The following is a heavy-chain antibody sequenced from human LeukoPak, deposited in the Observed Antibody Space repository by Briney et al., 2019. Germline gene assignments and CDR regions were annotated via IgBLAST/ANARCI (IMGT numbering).Heavy chain of an antibody. Sequence: GGSLRLSCAASGFTFTSYAMTWVRQAPGKGLEWVAKIKKDGSEKDYVDSVKGRFTISRDDAKGSLYLQLNSLRVEDTAVYYCARGFQSGDSPVWGQGTLVTVSS. V-gene: IGHV3-7*01. J-gene: IGHJ4*02. D-gene: IGHD2-21*02. CDR3: ARGFQSGDSPV. CDR2: IKKDGSEK. CDR1: GFTFTSYA.